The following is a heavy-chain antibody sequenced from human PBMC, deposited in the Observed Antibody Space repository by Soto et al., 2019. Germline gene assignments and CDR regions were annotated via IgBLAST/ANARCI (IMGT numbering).Heavy chain of an antibody. CDR3: ARGGGGKYSVHWFDP. Sequence: QVQLQQWGAGLLKPSETLSLTCAVYGGSFSGYYWSWIRQPPGKGLEWIGEINHSGTTNYSPSLKSRVTKSVDTSKNQFSLKVSSVNAADTAVYYCARGGGGKYSVHWFDPWVQGPLATVSS. J-gene: IGHJ5*02. CDR2: INHSGTT. CDR1: GGSFSGYY. D-gene: IGHD3-10*02. V-gene: IGHV4-34*01.